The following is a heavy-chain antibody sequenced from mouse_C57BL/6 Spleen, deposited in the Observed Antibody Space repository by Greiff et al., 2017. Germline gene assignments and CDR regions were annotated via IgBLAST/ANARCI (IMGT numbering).Heavy chain of an antibody. CDR1: GFTFSDYY. V-gene: IGHV5-16*01. CDR2: INYDGSST. J-gene: IGHJ1*03. Sequence: EVQRVESEGGLVQPGSSMKLSCTASGFTFSDYYMAWVRQVPEKGLEWVANINYDGSSTYYLDSLKSRFIISRDNAKNILYLQMSSLKSEDTATYYCARGGYGSSPWYFDVWGTGTTVTVSS. D-gene: IGHD1-1*01. CDR3: ARGGYGSSPWYFDV.